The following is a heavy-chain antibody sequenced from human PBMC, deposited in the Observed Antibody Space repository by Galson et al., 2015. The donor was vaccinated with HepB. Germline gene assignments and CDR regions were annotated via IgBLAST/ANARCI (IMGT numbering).Heavy chain of an antibody. D-gene: IGHD2-21*02. V-gene: IGHV1-69*13. CDR1: GGTFSSYA. CDR3: ARERTIVVVTAIHYYFDY. Sequence: SVKVSCKASGGTFSSYAISWVRQAPGQGLEWMGGIIPIFGTANYAQKFQGRVTITADESTSTAYMEPSSLRSEDTAVYYCARERTIVVVTAIHYYFDYWGQGTLVTVSS. CDR2: IIPIFGTA. J-gene: IGHJ4*02.